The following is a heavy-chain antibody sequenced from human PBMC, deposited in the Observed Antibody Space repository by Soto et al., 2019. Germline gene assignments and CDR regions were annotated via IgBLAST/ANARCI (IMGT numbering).Heavy chain of an antibody. Sequence: QVQLVQSGAEVKKPGSSVKVSCKASGRTFSSYAISWVRQAPGQGLEWMGGIIPSFGTANYAQTFQGRVTITADESTSPAYMARSSLRSEDTAVYCGARHGDYATSYAFDIGGQGTMVTVSS. CDR3: ARHGDYATSYAFDI. CDR2: IIPSFGTA. CDR1: GRTFSSYA. V-gene: IGHV1-69*12. J-gene: IGHJ3*02. D-gene: IGHD4-17*01.